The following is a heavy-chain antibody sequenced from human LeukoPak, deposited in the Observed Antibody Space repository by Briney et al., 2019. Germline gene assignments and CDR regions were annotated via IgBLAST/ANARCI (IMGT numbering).Heavy chain of an antibody. CDR1: GFTFSSYA. CDR3: AKQGYDILTGYYWYYFDY. V-gene: IGHV3-23*01. CDR2: ISGSGGST. J-gene: IGHJ4*02. Sequence: PGGSLRLSCAASGFTFSSYAMSWVRQAPGKGLEWVSAISGSGGSTYYADSVKGRFTISRDNSKNTLYLQMNSLRAEDTAVYYCAKQGYDILTGYYWYYFDYWGQGTLVTVSS. D-gene: IGHD3-9*01.